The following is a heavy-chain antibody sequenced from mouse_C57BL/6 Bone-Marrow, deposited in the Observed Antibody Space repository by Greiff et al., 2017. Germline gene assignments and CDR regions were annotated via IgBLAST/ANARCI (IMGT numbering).Heavy chain of an antibody. CDR1: GYTFTGYW. D-gene: IGHD1-1*01. V-gene: IGHV1-9*01. J-gene: IGHJ1*03. CDR2: ILPGSGST. CDR3: ARRGYGGSYDWYFDV. Sequence: QVQLQQSGPELMKPGASVKLSCKATGYTFTGYWIEWVKQRPGHGLEWIGEILPGSGSTNYNEKFKGKATFTADTSSNTAYMKRSSLTTENSAIYYGARRGYGGSYDWYFDVWGTGTTVTVSS.